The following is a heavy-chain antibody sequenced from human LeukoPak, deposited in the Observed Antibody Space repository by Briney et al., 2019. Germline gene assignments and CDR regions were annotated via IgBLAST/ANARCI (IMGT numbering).Heavy chain of an antibody. D-gene: IGHD1-26*01. CDR3: ARGVNSGYFDY. CDR2: IYYSGRS. V-gene: IGHV4-59*01. CDR1: CGSISNCY. J-gene: IGHJ4*02. Sequence: PSETLSITFTVSCGSISNCYWSLSRPPPGKGVGWVWYIYYSGRSNYNRSLKSRVTMTAHMSRNQFSLKVTSVAEAETAVYYCARGVNSGYFDYCGQGNLVTVSS.